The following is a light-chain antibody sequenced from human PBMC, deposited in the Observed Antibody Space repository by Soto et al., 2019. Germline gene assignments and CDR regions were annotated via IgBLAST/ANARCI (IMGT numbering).Light chain of an antibody. V-gene: IGKV1-39*01. J-gene: IGKJ1*01. CDR1: QSIRNY. CDR2: SAS. CDR3: QQPDSTPQT. Sequence: DIQMTQSPSSLSASVGDRVTISCRASQSIRNYVSWSQQKPGTAPQLLIRSASTLQSGAPSRFSGSGSGTDFPPTISSLQIEDFAAYFCQQPDSTPQTFGQGTNVEI.